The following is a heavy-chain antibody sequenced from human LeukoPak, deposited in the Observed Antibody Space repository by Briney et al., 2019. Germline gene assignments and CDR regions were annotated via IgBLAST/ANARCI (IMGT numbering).Heavy chain of an antibody. CDR1: GASIGAYF. CDR2: IYTSATT. CDR3: ARDRFGWFDP. Sequence: SETLSLTCTVSGASIGAYFWSWIREPAGKRLEWIGRIYTSATTNYNPSFKSRVTLSLDTSKNQLSLRLTSVTAADTAIYYCARDRFGWFDPWGQGTRVTVSS. J-gene: IGHJ5*02. D-gene: IGHD3-16*01. V-gene: IGHV4-4*07.